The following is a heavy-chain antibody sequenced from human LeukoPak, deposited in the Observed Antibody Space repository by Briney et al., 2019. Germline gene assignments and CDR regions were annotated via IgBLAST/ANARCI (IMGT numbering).Heavy chain of an antibody. CDR1: GYTFTGYY. CDR3: ARDHLAQSRITGTTLAFFGY. Sequence: ASVKVSCKASGYTFTGYYMHWVRQAPGQGLEWMGWINPNSGGTNYAQKFQGRVTMTRDTSISTAYMELSRLRSDDTAVYYCARDHLAQSRITGTTLAFFGYWGQGTLVTVSS. V-gene: IGHV1-2*02. D-gene: IGHD1-7*01. J-gene: IGHJ4*02. CDR2: INPNSGGT.